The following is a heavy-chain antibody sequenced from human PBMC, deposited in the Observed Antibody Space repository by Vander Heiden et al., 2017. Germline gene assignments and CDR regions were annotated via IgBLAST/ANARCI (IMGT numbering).Heavy chain of an antibody. Sequence: EVQLVESGGGLVKPGRSRRLSCTASGFSFVDYAMSWFRQAPGKGPEWVGFIRSKGYGGATEYAASVKDRFTISRDDSRSIAYLQMNNLKTEDTAVYYCVRTTTVTTTDFDYWGQGTLVTVSP. CDR2: IRSKGYGGAT. CDR1: GFSFVDYA. D-gene: IGHD4-17*01. CDR3: VRTTTVTTTDFDY. J-gene: IGHJ4*02. V-gene: IGHV3-49*05.